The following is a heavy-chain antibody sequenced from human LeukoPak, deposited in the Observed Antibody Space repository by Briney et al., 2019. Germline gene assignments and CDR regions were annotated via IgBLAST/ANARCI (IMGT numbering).Heavy chain of an antibody. CDR3: ARPLAVCSGGSCYPYYFDY. D-gene: IGHD2-15*01. V-gene: IGHV3-74*01. J-gene: IGHJ4*02. Sequence: AETLSLTCTASGFTFSSYWRRWIRQPPGKGLVCISHNNTNGSRTSYADSVKGRFTISRDNAKNTLYLQMNSLRAEDTAVYYCARPLAVCSGGSCYPYYFDYWGQGTLVTASS. CDR2: NNTNGSRT. CDR1: GFTFSSYW.